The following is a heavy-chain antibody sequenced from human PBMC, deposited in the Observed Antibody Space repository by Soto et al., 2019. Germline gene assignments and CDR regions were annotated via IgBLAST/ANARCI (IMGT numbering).Heavy chain of an antibody. D-gene: IGHD1-26*01. CDR2: INAGNGDT. CDR1: GYTFTAYA. V-gene: IGHV1-3*01. CDR3: ARDSGIGGHSGDLDY. J-gene: IGHJ4*02. Sequence: ASVKVSCKASGYTFTAYALHWVRQAPGHRLEWMGWINAGNGDTKYSQKFQDRVTINRDTSASTAYMELSRLTSENKAVYYCARDSGIGGHSGDLDYWGQGTLVTVSS.